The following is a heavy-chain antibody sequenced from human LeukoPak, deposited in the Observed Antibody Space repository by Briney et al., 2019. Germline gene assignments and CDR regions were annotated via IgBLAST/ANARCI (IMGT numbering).Heavy chain of an antibody. CDR1: GFTFSDYF. V-gene: IGHV3-11*04. Sequence: GGSLRLSCVTSGFTFSDYFMNWIRQAPGKGPEWLSFINSDGNNIYHRDSVKGRFTISRDNAKKTLYLEMNNLRVDDTAIYYCATSRVFDFWGQGTLVAVSS. J-gene: IGHJ4*02. CDR3: ATSRVFDF. CDR2: INSDGNNI.